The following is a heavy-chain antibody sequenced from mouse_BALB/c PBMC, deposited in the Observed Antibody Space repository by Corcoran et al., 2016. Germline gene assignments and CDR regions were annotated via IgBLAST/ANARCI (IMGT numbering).Heavy chain of an antibody. CDR1: GYTFTDYY. CDR2: ITPNNGGT. J-gene: IGHJ3*01. CDR3: ARSDYDVAWFAY. D-gene: IGHD2-4*01. Sequence: EVQLQQSGPELVQPGASVKMSCKASGYTFTDYYMTWVKQSHGKSLEWIGDITPNNGGTSYNQKFKGKATLTVDKSSSTAYMQLNSLTSEDSAVYYCARSDYDVAWFAYWGQGTLVTVSA. V-gene: IGHV1-26*01.